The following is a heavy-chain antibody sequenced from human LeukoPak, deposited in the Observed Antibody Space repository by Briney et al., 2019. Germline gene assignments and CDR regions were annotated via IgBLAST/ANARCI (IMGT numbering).Heavy chain of an antibody. CDR1: GDSISSSSYY. J-gene: IGHJ4*02. V-gene: IGHV4-39*01. Sequence: PSETLSLTCTVSGDSISSSSYYWGWIRQPPGKGLEWIGSFYYSGSTYSNPSLKSRLTISVDTSKNQFSLKLSSVTAADTAVYYCARHRPDYGDYVAYFDYWGQGALVTVSS. CDR3: ARHRPDYGDYVAYFDY. D-gene: IGHD4-17*01. CDR2: FYYSGST.